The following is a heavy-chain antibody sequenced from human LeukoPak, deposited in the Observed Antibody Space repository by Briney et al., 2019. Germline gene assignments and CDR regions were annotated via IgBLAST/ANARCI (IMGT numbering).Heavy chain of an antibody. D-gene: IGHD5-12*01. CDR3: ARVFGIVAYFDY. V-gene: IGHV1-46*01. J-gene: IGHJ4*02. Sequence: ASVKVSCKASGYTFTSYYMHWVRQAPGQGLEWMGIINPGGGSTSYAQKFQGRVTMTRDMSTSTVYMELSSLRSEDTAVYYCARVFGIVAYFDYWGQGTLVTVSS. CDR1: GYTFTSYY. CDR2: INPGGGST.